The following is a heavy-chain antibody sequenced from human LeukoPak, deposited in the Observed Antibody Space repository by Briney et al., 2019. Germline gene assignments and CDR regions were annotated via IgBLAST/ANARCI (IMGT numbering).Heavy chain of an antibody. J-gene: IGHJ5*02. CDR3: ARGGYCSSTSYGFDP. CDR1: GGSISSYY. D-gene: IGHD2-2*01. Sequence: PSETLSLTCTVSGGSISSYYWSWIRQPAGKGLEWIGRIYTSGSTNYNPSLKSRVTMSVDTSKNQFSLKLSSVTAADTAVYYCARGGYCSSTSYGFDPWGQGTLVTVSS. V-gene: IGHV4-4*07. CDR2: IYTSGST.